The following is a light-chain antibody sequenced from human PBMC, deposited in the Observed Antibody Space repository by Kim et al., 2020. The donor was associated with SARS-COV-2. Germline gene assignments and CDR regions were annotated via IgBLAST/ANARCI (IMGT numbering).Light chain of an antibody. J-gene: IGKJ1*01. CDR3: LQHNSYPRT. V-gene: IGKV1-17*03. CDR1: QCISNS. CDR2: GVS. Sequence: SVQDRVTIACRASQCISNSLAWFQQKPGKVPKRLIYGVSSLESGVPSRFSGSGSGTEFTLTISSLQPEDFATYYCLQHNSYPRTFGQGTKVDIK.